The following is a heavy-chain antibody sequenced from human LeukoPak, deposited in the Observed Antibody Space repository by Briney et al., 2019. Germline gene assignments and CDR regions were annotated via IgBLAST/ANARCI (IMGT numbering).Heavy chain of an antibody. CDR3: ARDVTGDQSWFFDL. V-gene: IGHV1-2*02. CDR2: INPNSGGT. Sequence: ASVKVSCKASGYTFIGYYMHWVRQAPGQGLEWTGWINPNSGGTNYAQKFQGRVTMTRDTSISTAYMEVSRLTSDDTAACYCARDVTGDQSWFFDLWGRGTLVTVSS. CDR1: GYTFIGYY. D-gene: IGHD7-27*01. J-gene: IGHJ2*01.